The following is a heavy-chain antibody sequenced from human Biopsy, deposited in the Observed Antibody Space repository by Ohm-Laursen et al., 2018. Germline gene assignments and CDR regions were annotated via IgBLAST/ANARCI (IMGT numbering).Heavy chain of an antibody. CDR2: ISPSSGGT. V-gene: IGHV1-2*02. D-gene: IGHD5-24*01. Sequence: ASVKVSCNASGYSFTSYYMHWVRQAPGQGPEWMGWISPSSGGTNYAQKFQGRVTMIRDTSATTGYMELSSLRSDDTAVYYCVKATDGKRYGMDVWGQGTTVTVSS. CDR1: GYSFTSYY. CDR3: VKATDGKRYGMDV. J-gene: IGHJ6*02.